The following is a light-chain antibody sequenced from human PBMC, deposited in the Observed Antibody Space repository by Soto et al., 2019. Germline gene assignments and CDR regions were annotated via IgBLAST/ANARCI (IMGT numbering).Light chain of an antibody. CDR3: QQSFSTPRT. V-gene: IGKV1-39*01. J-gene: IGKJ1*01. CDR2: AAS. Sequence: DIQMTQSPSSQSASVGDRVTITCRASQSINSYLNWYQQKPGKAPKLLIYAASSLQSGVPSRFSGSGSETDFTLTITSLQPDDFETYYCQQSFSTPRTFGQGTSVDI. CDR1: QSINSY.